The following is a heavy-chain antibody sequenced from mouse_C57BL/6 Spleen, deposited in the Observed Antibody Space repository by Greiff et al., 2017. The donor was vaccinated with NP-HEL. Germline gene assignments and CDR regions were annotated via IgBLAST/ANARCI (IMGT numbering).Heavy chain of an antibody. CDR2: ISNGGGST. J-gene: IGHJ4*01. D-gene: IGHD2-3*01. CDR1: GFTFSDYY. V-gene: IGHV5-12*01. Sequence: EVHLVESGGGLVQPGGSLKLSCAASGFTFSDYYMYWVRQTPEKRLEWVAYISNGGGSTYYPDTVKGRFTISRDNAKNTLYLQMSRLKSEDTAMYYCARHDGYYGGDYAMDYWGQGTSVTVSS. CDR3: ARHDGYYGGDYAMDY.